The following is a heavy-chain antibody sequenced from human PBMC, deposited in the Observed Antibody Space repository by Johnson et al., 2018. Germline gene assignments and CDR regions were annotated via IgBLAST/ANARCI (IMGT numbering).Heavy chain of an antibody. CDR2: ISYDGRNK. J-gene: IGHJ4*02. CDR1: GFTFSSYG. V-gene: IGHV3-30*18. CDR3: AKTFYTAMAVDF. Sequence: QVQLVQSGGGVVQXGRSLRLSCAASGFTFSSYGMHWVRQAPGKGLEWVALISYDGRNKYYADSVKGRFTISRENSKNTLNLQMNSLRDEDTAVYYCAKTFYTAMAVDFWGKGTLVSVSS. D-gene: IGHD5-18*01.